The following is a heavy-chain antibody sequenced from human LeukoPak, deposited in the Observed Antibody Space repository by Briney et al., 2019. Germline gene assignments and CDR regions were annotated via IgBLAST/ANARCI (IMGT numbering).Heavy chain of an antibody. V-gene: IGHV1-24*01. CDR1: GYTLTELS. Sequence: GASVKVSCKVSGYTLTELSMHWVRQAPGKGLEWMGGFDPEDGETIYAQKFQGRVTMTEDTSTDTAYMELSSLRSEDTAVYYCPTRGGAAGTRSYYYYGMDVWGQGTTVTVSS. J-gene: IGHJ6*02. CDR2: FDPEDGET. D-gene: IGHD6-13*01. CDR3: PTRGGAAGTRSYYYYGMDV.